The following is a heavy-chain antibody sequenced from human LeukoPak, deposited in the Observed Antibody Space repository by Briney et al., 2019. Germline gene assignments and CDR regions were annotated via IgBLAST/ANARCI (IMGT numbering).Heavy chain of an antibody. CDR3: TRDADTAMVTDDFDY. CDR2: IRSKANSYAT. V-gene: IGHV3-73*01. CDR1: GFTFSGSA. J-gene: IGHJ4*02. Sequence: GGSLRLSCAAFGFTFSGSAMHWVRQASGKGLEWVGRIRSKANSYATAYAASVKGRFTISRDDSKNTAYLQMNSLKTEDTAVYYCTRDADTAMVTDDFDYWGQGTLVTVSS. D-gene: IGHD5-18*01.